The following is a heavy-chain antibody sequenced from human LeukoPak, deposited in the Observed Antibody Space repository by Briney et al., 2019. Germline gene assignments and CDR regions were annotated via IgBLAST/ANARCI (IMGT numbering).Heavy chain of an antibody. CDR3: ARDQSSSWYYYYMDV. Sequence: SVKVSCKASGGTFSSYAISWVRQAPGQGLEWMGGIIPIFGTANYAQKFQGRVTITADKSTSTAYMELSSLRSEDTAVYYCARDQSSSWYYYYMDVWGKGTTVTISS. V-gene: IGHV1-69*06. CDR2: IIPIFGTA. J-gene: IGHJ6*03. D-gene: IGHD6-13*01. CDR1: GGTFSSYA.